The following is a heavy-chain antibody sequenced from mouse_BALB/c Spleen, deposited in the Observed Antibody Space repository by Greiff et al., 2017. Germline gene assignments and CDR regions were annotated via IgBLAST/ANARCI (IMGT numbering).Heavy chain of an antibody. CDR1: GFTFSSYG. D-gene: IGHD1-1*01. V-gene: IGHV5-6*01. CDR3: ARQDYYGSRGYYFDY. Sequence: EVQLQESGGDLVKPGGSLKLSCAASGFTFSSYGMSWVRQTPDKRLEWVATISSGGSYTYYPDSVKGRFTISRDNAKNTLYLQMSSLKSEDTAMYYCARQDYYGSRGYYFDYWGQGTTLTVSS. CDR2: ISSGGSYT. J-gene: IGHJ2*01.